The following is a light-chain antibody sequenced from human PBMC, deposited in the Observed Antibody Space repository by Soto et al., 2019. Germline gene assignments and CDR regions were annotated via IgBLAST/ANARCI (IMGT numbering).Light chain of an antibody. J-gene: IGKJ4*01. Sequence: ETVLTQSTATLSLSPGEIATLSCNASQSVGSCLGWYQQKPGQAPRLLMHSTSSRFTGVPARFSGSGSGTDFTLTISSLEPEDFAVYYCQQCGNWPLTFGGGTKVEIK. CDR2: STS. CDR1: QSVGSC. V-gene: IGKV3-11*01. CDR3: QQCGNWPLT.